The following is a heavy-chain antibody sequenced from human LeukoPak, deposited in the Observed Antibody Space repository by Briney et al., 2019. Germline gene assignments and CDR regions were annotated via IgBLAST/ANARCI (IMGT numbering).Heavy chain of an antibody. V-gene: IGHV4-59*01. D-gene: IGHD2-2*01. J-gene: IGHJ6*03. CDR3: ARGGSYQLLGHYYYYYMDV. CDR2: IYYSGST. Sequence: SETLSLTCTVSGGSISSYYLSWIRQPPGKGLEWIGYIYYSGSTNYNPSLKSRVTISVDTSKNQFPLKLSSVTAADTAVYYCARGGSYQLLGHYYYYYMDVWGKGTTVTVSS. CDR1: GGSISSYY.